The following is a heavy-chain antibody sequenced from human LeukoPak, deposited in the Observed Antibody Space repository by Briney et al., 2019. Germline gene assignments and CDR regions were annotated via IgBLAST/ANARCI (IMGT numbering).Heavy chain of an antibody. CDR3: ARMGNYAV. Sequence: PSETLSLTCTVSAGSISRFYWSWIPQPPGKGLEGMGYIYYGERTNYHPSLKSRVTISGDTSKNQVSLKLSSVTAADTAEYYCARMGNYAVWGQGTLVTVSS. CDR1: AGSISRFY. CDR2: IYYGERT. J-gene: IGHJ4*02. V-gene: IGHV4-59*01. D-gene: IGHD4-11*01.